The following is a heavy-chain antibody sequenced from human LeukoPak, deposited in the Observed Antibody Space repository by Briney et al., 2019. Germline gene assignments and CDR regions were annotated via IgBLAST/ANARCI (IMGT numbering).Heavy chain of an antibody. CDR1: GFTFSSYA. CDR3: ARDSMHPAYCGGDCYGSYYYGMDV. CDR2: ISYDGSNK. J-gene: IGHJ6*02. D-gene: IGHD2-21*02. V-gene: IGHV3-30-3*01. Sequence: GGSLRLSCAASGFTFSSYAMHWVRQAPGKGLGWVAVISYDGSNKYYADSVKGRFTISRDNSKNTLYLQMNSRRAEDTAVYYCARDSMHPAYCGGDCYGSYYYGMDVWGQGTTVTVSS.